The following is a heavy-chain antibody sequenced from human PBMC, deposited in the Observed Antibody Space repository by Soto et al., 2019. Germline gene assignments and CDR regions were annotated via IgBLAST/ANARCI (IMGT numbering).Heavy chain of an antibody. Sequence: ASETLSLTCTVSGDSITSNSYFWAWIRQTPGKGLEWIGSIYYSGSTYHNPSLKSRVTISVDRSNNQFSLKLTSVTAADTGVYYCASSSPFHYWGPGILVTVSS. D-gene: IGHD6-6*01. J-gene: IGHJ4*02. CDR3: ASSSPFHY. V-gene: IGHV4-39*01. CDR2: IYYSGST. CDR1: GDSITSNSYF.